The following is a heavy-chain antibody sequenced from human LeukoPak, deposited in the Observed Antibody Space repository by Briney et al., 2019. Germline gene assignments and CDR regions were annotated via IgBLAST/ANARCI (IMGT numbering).Heavy chain of an antibody. D-gene: IGHD3-22*01. CDR1: GGGDSITDYY. J-gene: IGHJ3*02. Sequence: SETLSLTCTMSGGGDSITDYYWRWIRQPPGKGLEWLGYVDHRGSTDYSPSLKSRLIISLDTSKSQFSLRLSSVTAADTAVYHCARGGYDNSGSFGSFDAFDIWGQGTMVTVSS. CDR2: VDHRGST. CDR3: ARGGYDNSGSFGSFDAFDI. V-gene: IGHV4-59*01.